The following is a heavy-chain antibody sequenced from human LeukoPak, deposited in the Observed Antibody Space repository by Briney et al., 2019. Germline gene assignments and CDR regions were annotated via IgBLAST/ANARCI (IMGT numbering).Heavy chain of an antibody. Sequence: PSETLSLTCTVSGGSISSSSYYWGWLRQPPGKGLEWIGSIYYSGSTYYNPSLKSRVTISVDTSKNQFSLKLSSVTAADTAVYYCARHRSGSYLNWFDPWGQGTLVTVSS. V-gene: IGHV4-39*01. CDR1: GGSISSSSYY. J-gene: IGHJ5*02. CDR3: ARHRSGSYLNWFDP. D-gene: IGHD1-26*01. CDR2: IYYSGST.